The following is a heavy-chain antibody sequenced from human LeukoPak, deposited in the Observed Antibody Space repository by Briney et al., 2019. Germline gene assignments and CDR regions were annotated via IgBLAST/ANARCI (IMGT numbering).Heavy chain of an antibody. D-gene: IGHD6-19*01. CDR3: AKSSVGGWYPDY. J-gene: IGHJ4*02. V-gene: IGHV3-23*01. CDR2: ISGSGGST. CDR1: GFTFSSYA. Sequence: QSGGSLRLSCAASGFTFSSYAMSWVRQAPGKGLEWVSAISGSGGSTYYADSVKGRFTISRDNSKNTLYLQMNSLRAEDTAVYYCAKSSVGGWYPDYWGQGTLVTVSS.